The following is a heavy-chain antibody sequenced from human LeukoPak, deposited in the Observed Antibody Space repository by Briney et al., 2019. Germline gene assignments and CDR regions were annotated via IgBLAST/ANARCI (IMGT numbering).Heavy chain of an antibody. CDR2: ISGSGGST. CDR3: AKGSEDYGGNPRPGYYYYGMDV. CDR1: GFTFGSYA. J-gene: IGHJ6*02. V-gene: IGHV3-23*01. Sequence: GGSLRLSCAASGFTFGSYAMSWVRQAPGKGLEWVSAISGSGGSTYYAGSVKGRFTISRDNSKNTLYLQMNSLRAEDTAVYYCAKGSEDYGGNPRPGYYYYGMDVWGQGTTVTVSS. D-gene: IGHD4-23*01.